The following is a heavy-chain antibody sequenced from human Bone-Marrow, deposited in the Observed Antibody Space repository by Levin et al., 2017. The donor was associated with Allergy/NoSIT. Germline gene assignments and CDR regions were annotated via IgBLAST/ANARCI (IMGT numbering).Heavy chain of an antibody. CDR1: GYXXXXYX. Sequence: ASVKVSCEASGYXXXXYXXXXXXXXXXXGLEWMGWVNPKTGGTHYIQKFEGRVTMTRDASLSTAYMELSRLTSDDTAVYFCAILTHYYDSSGPHSFDVWGQGTMVTVTS. V-gene: IGHV1-2*02. CDR2: VNPKTGGT. J-gene: IGHJ3*01. D-gene: IGHD3-22*01. CDR3: AILTHYYDSSGPHSFDV.